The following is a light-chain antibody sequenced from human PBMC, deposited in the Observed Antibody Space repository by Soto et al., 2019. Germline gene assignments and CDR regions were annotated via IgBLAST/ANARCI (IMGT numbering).Light chain of an antibody. CDR3: HQYNHWLTWT. J-gene: IGKJ1*01. CDR2: GAS. Sequence: EIVMAQFPDALSKSRGESATFSCRASQSISTKLAWYQQRPGQAPRLLMYGASTGATGIPARFRGSGSGTEFTLTISSLQSEDFAVYYCHQYNHWLTWTFGQGTKVDIK. CDR1: QSISTK. V-gene: IGKV3-15*01.